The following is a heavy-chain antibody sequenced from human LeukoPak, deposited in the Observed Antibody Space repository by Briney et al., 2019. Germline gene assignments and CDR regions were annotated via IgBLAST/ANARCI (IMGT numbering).Heavy chain of an antibody. J-gene: IGHJ4*01. CDR3: ARGEETGTTIDY. Sequence: GGSLRLSCAASGFTVSSNYMSWVRQAPGKGLEWVSVIYSGGSTYYADSVKGRFTISRDNSKNTLYLQMNSLRAEGTAVYYCARGEETGTTIDYWGQGTLVTVSS. CDR2: IYSGGST. CDR1: GFTVSSNY. V-gene: IGHV3-66*02. D-gene: IGHD1-7*01.